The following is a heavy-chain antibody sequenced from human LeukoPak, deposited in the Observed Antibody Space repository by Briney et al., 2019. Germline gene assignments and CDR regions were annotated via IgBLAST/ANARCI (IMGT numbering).Heavy chain of an antibody. V-gene: IGHV3-30*03. Sequence: PGGSLRLFCAASGFTFSSYGMHWVRQAPGKGLEWVALISYDGSNKDYADSVKGRFTISRDNSRNTLYLQMNSLRSDDTAVYYCATYSSLNRREFQYWGQGTLLTVSS. CDR3: ATYSSLNRREFQY. CDR2: ISYDGSNK. D-gene: IGHD3-22*01. CDR1: GFTFSSYG. J-gene: IGHJ1*01.